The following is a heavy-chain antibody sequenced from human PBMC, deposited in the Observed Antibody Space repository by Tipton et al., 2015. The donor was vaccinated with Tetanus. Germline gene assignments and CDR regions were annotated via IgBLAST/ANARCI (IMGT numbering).Heavy chain of an antibody. Sequence: SLRLSCAASGFTFSNYAMSWVRQAPGKGLEWVSGITGGNAYYADSVKGRFTISRDNSKNTLSLQMNSLRGEDTAVYCCAKALGSSAWYGTWGQGTLVTVSS. CDR1: GFTFSNYA. V-gene: IGHV3-23*01. CDR3: AKALGSSAWYGT. J-gene: IGHJ5*02. CDR2: ITGGNA. D-gene: IGHD6-13*01.